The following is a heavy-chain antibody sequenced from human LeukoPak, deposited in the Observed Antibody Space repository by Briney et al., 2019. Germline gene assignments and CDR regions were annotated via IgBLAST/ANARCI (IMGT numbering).Heavy chain of an antibody. CDR2: IYTSGST. V-gene: IGHV4-4*09. CDR3: ARRHETKLDRGYCSSTSCYTYYYYYMDV. Sequence: SETLSLTCTVSGGSISSYYWSWIRQPPGKGLEWIGYIYTSGSTNYNPSLKSRVTISVDTSKNQFSLKLSSVTAADTAVYYCARRHETKLDRGYCSSTSCYTYYYYYMDVWGKGTRSPSP. CDR1: GGSISSYY. J-gene: IGHJ6*03. D-gene: IGHD2-2*02.